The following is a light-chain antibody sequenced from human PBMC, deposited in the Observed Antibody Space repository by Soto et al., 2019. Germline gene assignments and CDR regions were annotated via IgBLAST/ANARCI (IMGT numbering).Light chain of an antibody. CDR1: QNIRSR. J-gene: IGKJ1*01. Sequence: DYQMTQSPSTLSASVGDRVTITCRASQNIRSRLDWFQQKPGKAPKLLIYDASSLESGVPQRFSGSGSGTEFTLSFSSLQTDDFSAYYCQRYHSDWTFGQGTKVE. CDR3: QRYHSDWT. CDR2: DAS. V-gene: IGKV1-5*01.